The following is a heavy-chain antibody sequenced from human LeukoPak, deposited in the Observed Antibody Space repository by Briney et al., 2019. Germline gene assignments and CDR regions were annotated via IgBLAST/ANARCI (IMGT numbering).Heavy chain of an antibody. D-gene: IGHD1-26*01. J-gene: IGHJ4*02. V-gene: IGHV4-38-2*02. Sequence: SETLSLTCTVSGYSISSGYYWGWIRQPPGKGVEWIGSIYHSGSTYYNPSLKSRVTISIDTSKNQFSLRLNSVTAADTAMYYCAKSGGYGLIDYWGQGTRVTVSS. CDR2: IYHSGST. CDR1: GYSISSGYY. CDR3: AKSGGYGLIDY.